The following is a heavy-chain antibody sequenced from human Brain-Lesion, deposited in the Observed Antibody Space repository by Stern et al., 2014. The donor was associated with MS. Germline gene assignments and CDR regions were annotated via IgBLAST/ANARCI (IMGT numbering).Heavy chain of an antibody. Sequence: EVQLVESGGGFVQPGGSLRLSCAASGFTLSNYWMHWVRHAPGKGLVWVSRVNNDGRRTSYADSVKGRFTMSRDNAKNTLYLQMNSLRVEDTAIYYCARGERWFDSWGQGTLVTVSS. D-gene: IGHD3-10*01. V-gene: IGHV3-74*02. CDR1: GFTLSNYW. J-gene: IGHJ5*01. CDR3: ARGERWFDS. CDR2: VNNDGRRT.